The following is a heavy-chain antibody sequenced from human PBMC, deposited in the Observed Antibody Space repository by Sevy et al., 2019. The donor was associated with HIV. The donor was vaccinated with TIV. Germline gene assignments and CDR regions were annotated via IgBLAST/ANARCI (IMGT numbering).Heavy chain of an antibody. D-gene: IGHD5-18*01. V-gene: IGHV1-69*13. Sequence: ASVKVSCKASGGTFRQFPISWVRQAPGQGLEWMGGIIPIFATVNYAGKFQGRVTITADESTSTGYMELSSLRSEDTAIYFCAGGDKALDRPKFPPSYHYDLDVWGQGTTVTVSS. J-gene: IGHJ6*02. CDR2: IIPIFATV. CDR1: GGTFRQFP. CDR3: AGGDKALDRPKFPPSYHYDLDV.